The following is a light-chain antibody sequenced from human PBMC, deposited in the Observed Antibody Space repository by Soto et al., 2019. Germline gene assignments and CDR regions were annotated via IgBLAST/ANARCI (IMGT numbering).Light chain of an antibody. CDR2: GTS. Sequence: ESVLTQSPGTLSLSPGERATLSCRASQSVSSTFLGWYQQKPGQAPRLLIYGTSNRATGIPDGFSGSRSGTDFTLTISRLEPEDFAVYYCQQYGSSPPQYTFGQGTKVDIK. CDR3: QQYGSSPPQYT. CDR1: QSVSSTF. J-gene: IGKJ2*01. V-gene: IGKV3-20*01.